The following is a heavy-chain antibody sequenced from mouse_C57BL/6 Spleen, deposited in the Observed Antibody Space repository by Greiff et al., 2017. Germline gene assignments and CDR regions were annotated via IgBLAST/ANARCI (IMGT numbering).Heavy chain of an antibody. CDR3: TFITTDWYFDV. Sequence: EVQLQESGTVLARPGASVKMSCKTSGYTFTSYWMHWVKQRPGQGPEWIGAIYPGNSDTSYNQKFKGKAKLTAVTSASTAYMELSSLTNEDSAVYYCTFITTDWYFDVWGTGTTVTVSS. J-gene: IGHJ1*03. V-gene: IGHV1-5*01. D-gene: IGHD1-1*01. CDR2: IYPGNSDT. CDR1: GYTFTSYW.